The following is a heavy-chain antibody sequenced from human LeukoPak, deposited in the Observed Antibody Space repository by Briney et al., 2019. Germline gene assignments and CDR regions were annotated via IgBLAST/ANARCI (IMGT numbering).Heavy chain of an antibody. J-gene: IGHJ6*03. Sequence: GSLRLSCVASGFPFSSYAMGWVRQAPGKGLEWIGSIYHSGSTYYNPSLKSRVTISVDTSKNQFSLKLSSVTAADTAVYFCARDWGVEARPRYMDVWGKGTTVTVSS. CDR3: ARDWGVEARPRYMDV. D-gene: IGHD6-6*01. V-gene: IGHV4-38-2*02. CDR1: GFPFSSYA. CDR2: IYHSGST.